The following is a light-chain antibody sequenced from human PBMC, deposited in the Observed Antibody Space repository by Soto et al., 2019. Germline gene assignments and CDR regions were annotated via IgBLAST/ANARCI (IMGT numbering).Light chain of an antibody. J-gene: IGLJ2*01. CDR3: ALWDDSLNGVV. CDR2: SNN. V-gene: IGLV1-44*01. Sequence: QSVLTQPPSASGTPGQRVTISCSGSSSNIGSNTVNWYQQLPGTAPKLLIYSNNQRPSGVPDRFSGSKSGTSASLAISGLQSEDEADYYCALWDDSLNGVVFGGGTQLTVL. CDR1: SSNIGSNT.